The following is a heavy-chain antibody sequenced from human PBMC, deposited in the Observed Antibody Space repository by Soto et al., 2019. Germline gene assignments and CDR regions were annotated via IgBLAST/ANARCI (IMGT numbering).Heavy chain of an antibody. J-gene: IGHJ6*01. CDR3: ASQAGFYYYCGMDV. D-gene: IGHD6-19*01. Sequence: NPSETLSLTCTVSGGSISSSSYYWGWIRQPPGKGLEWIGSIYYSGSTYYNPSLKSRVTISVDTSKNQFSLKLSSVPAADTAVYCCASQAGFYYYCGMDVWGRGTTVTVSS. V-gene: IGHV4-39*01. CDR2: IYYSGST. CDR1: GGSISSSSYY.